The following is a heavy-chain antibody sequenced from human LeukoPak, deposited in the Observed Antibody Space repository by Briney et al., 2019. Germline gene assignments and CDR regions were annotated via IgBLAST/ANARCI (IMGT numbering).Heavy chain of an antibody. CDR2: MNPNSGGT. J-gene: IGHJ4*02. V-gene: IGHV1-2*02. Sequence: ASVKVSCKASGYTFTDYYIHWVRQAPGQGLEWMAWMNPNSGGTSYAQKFQGRVTMTRDTSISTAYMELSRLRFDDTAVYYCARNKESKSLDYWGQGTLVTVSS. D-gene: IGHD5-24*01. CDR3: ARNKESKSLDY. CDR1: GYTFTDYY.